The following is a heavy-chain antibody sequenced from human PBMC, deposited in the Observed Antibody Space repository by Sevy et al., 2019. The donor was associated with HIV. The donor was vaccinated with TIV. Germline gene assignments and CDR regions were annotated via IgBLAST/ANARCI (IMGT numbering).Heavy chain of an antibody. CDR2: IKSKTDGGTT. D-gene: IGHD2-15*01. V-gene: IGHV3-15*01. J-gene: IGHJ3*02. CDR3: TTGALYCSRGSCYRPDAFDI. Sequence: LGGSLRLSCAASGFTFSNAWMTWVRQAPGKGLEWVGRIKSKTDGGTTDYGAPVKGRFTFSRDDSKNTLYLQMNSLKTEDTAVYYCTTGALYCSRGSCYRPDAFDIWGQGTMVTVSS. CDR1: GFTFSNAW.